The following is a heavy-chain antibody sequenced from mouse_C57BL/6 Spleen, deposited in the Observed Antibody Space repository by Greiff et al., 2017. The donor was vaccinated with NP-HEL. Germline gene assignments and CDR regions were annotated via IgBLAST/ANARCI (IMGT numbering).Heavy chain of an antibody. V-gene: IGHV1-7*01. Sequence: VQLQQSGAELAKPGASVKLSCKASGYTFTSYWMHWVKQSPGQGLEWIGYINPSSGYTKYNQKFKDKATLTADKSSSTAYMQLSSRTYEDSAVYYCARTITTEYVDYWGQGTTLTVSS. CDR1: GYTFTSYW. J-gene: IGHJ2*01. D-gene: IGHD1-1*01. CDR3: ARTITTEYVDY. CDR2: INPSSGYT.